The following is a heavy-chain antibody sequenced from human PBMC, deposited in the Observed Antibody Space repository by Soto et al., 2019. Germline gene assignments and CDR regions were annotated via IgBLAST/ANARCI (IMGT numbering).Heavy chain of an antibody. J-gene: IGHJ6*01. CDR2: ISHSGST. CDR3: ARRSCNSPSCYYYGLDV. D-gene: IGHD2-2*01. CDR1: GGSINSGGYS. V-gene: IGHV4-30-2*01. Sequence: PSETLSLTCAVSGGSINSGGYSWSWIRQPPGKGLEWIGFISHSGSTYYNPSLKSRVTISMDTSKNHFSLKLSSVTAADTAVYYCARRSCNSPSCYYYGLDVWGHGTTVTVPQ.